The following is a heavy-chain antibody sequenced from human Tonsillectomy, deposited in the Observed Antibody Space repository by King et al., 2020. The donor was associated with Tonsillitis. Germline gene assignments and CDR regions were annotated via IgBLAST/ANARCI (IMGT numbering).Heavy chain of an antibody. CDR2: IHASGAT. J-gene: IGHJ4*02. Sequence: QLQESGPGLVKPSETLSLTCTVSGGPISSTSYYWTWIRQPPGKGLEWIGSIHASGATYYTPSLNSRVSISVDTSKNLFSLKVTSATAADTAVYYCGGXXRYXGXGXVXXXXQGTLVTVSS. V-gene: IGHV4-39*01. CDR1: GGPISSTSYY. D-gene: IGHD3-9*01. CDR3: GGXXRYXGXGXVXX.